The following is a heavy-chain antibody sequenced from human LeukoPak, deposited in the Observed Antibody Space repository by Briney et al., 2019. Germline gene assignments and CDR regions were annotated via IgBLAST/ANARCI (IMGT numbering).Heavy chain of an antibody. CDR1: GFTFSSYW. J-gene: IGHJ5*02. D-gene: IGHD2-2*01. V-gene: IGHV3-74*01. CDR2: INSDGSST. CDR3: AREGCSSTSCYYNWLAP. Sequence: PGGSLRLSCAASGFTFSSYWMHWVRQAPGKGLVWVSRINSDGSSTSYADSVKGRFTISRDNAKNTLYMQMNSLRAEDTAVYYCAREGCSSTSCYYNWLAPWGQGTLVTVSS.